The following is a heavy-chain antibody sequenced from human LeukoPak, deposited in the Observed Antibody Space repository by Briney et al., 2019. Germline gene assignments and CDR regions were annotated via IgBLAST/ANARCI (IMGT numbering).Heavy chain of an antibody. CDR3: AKQPTYYYDSSGYPSYYFDY. CDR1: GFTFSSYA. J-gene: IGHJ4*02. CDR2: ISGSGGST. Sequence: GGSLRLSCAASGFTFSSYAISWVRQAPGKGLEWVSAISGSGGSTYYADSVKGRFTISRDNSRNTLYLQMNSLRAEDTAVYYCAKQPTYYYDSSGYPSYYFDYWGQGTLVTVSS. V-gene: IGHV3-23*01. D-gene: IGHD3-22*01.